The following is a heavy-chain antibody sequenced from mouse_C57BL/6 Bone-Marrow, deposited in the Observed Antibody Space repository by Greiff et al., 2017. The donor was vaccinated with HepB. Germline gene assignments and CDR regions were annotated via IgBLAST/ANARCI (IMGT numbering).Heavy chain of an antibody. D-gene: IGHD5-5*01. J-gene: IGHJ1*03. V-gene: IGHV1-42*01. CDR3: ARRALPWYFDV. Sequence: EVKLVESGPELVKPGASVKISCKASGYSFTGYYMNWVKRSPEKSLEWIGEINPSTGGTTYNQKFKAKATLTVDKSSSTAYMQLKSLTSEDSAVYYCARRALPWYFDVWGTGTTVTVSS. CDR1: GYSFTGYY. CDR2: INPSTGGT.